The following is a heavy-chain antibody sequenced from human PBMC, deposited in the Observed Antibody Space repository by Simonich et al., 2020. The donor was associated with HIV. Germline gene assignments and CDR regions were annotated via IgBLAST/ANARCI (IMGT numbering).Heavy chain of an antibody. CDR1: GGSFSGDY. Sequence: QVQLQQWGAGLLKPSETLSLTCAVYGGSFSGDYWSWIHRPPGKGLEWIGEINHSGNTNKNPTLKSRVTISVDTSKNQFALKLSSVTAADTAVYYCAREFVYYGSGLSPSWFDPWGQGTLVTVSS. D-gene: IGHD3-10*01. CDR2: INHSGNT. V-gene: IGHV4-34*01. J-gene: IGHJ5*02. CDR3: AREFVYYGSGLSPSWFDP.